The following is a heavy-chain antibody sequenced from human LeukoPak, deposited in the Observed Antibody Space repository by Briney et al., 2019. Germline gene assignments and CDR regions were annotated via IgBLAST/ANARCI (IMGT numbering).Heavy chain of an antibody. J-gene: IGHJ6*04. Sequence: QPGGSLRLSCAASGFTFSTYIMNWVRQAPGKGLEWVSAISGSGDSTYYADSVKGRFTISRDNSKNTLYLQMNSLRAEDTAVYYCAKRYDFWSGPNPRDVWGKGTTVTVSS. CDR1: GFTFSTYI. D-gene: IGHD3-3*01. CDR2: ISGSGDST. CDR3: AKRYDFWSGPNPRDV. V-gene: IGHV3-23*01.